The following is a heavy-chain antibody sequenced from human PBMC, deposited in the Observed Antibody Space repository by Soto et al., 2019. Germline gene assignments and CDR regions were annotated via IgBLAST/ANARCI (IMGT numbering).Heavy chain of an antibody. Sequence: PWGSLRLSCAASGFTFSNYGMSWVRQAPGKGLEWVSAISGSGGSTYYADSVKGRFTISRDNSKNTLYLQMNSLRAEDTAVYYCAKGIRSLSSSLIDYWGQGTLVTVSS. CDR1: GFTFSNYG. V-gene: IGHV3-23*01. D-gene: IGHD6-13*01. J-gene: IGHJ4*02. CDR2: ISGSGGST. CDR3: AKGIRSLSSSLIDY.